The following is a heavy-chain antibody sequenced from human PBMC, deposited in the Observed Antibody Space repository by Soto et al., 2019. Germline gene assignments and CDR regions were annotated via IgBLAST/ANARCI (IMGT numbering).Heavy chain of an antibody. J-gene: IGHJ4*02. Sequence: ASVKVSCKASGGTFSSYAISWVRQAPGQGLEWMGWINPKGGDTKYVQSLQGRVTMTRDTSISTVYLELSSLTSDDTAVYYCARELNPYYGPGSRHGFFDFWGQGPTVTVSS. CDR1: GGTFSSYA. CDR2: INPKGGDT. CDR3: ARELNPYYGPGSRHGFFDF. V-gene: IGHV1-2*02. D-gene: IGHD3-10*01.